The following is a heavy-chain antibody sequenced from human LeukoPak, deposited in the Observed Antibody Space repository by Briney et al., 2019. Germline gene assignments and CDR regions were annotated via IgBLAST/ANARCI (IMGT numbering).Heavy chain of an antibody. D-gene: IGHD3-10*01. V-gene: IGHV3-74*01. CDR2: INSDGSST. J-gene: IGHJ6*02. CDR3: ASGLWFGEFTYYYGMDV. Sequence: GGFLRLSCAASGFTFSSYWMHWVRQAPGKGLVWVSRINSDGSSTSYADSVKGRFTISRDNAKNTLYLQMNSLRAEDTAVYYCASGLWFGEFTYYYGMDVWGQGTTVTVSS. CDR1: GFTFSSYW.